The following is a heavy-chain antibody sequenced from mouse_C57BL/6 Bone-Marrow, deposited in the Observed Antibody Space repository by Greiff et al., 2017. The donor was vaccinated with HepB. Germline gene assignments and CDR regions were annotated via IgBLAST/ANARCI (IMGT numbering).Heavy chain of an antibody. CDR3: TRWGTTVVAPCFDY. J-gene: IGHJ2*01. D-gene: IGHD1-1*01. CDR2: IYPGNSDT. CDR1: GYTFTSYW. V-gene: IGHV1-5*01. Sequence: VQLQQSGTVLARPGASVKMSCKTSGYTFTSYWMHWVKQRPGQGLEWIGAIYPGNSDTSYNQKFKGKAKLTAVTSASTAYMELSSLTNEDSAVYYCTRWGTTVVAPCFDYWGQGTTLTVSS.